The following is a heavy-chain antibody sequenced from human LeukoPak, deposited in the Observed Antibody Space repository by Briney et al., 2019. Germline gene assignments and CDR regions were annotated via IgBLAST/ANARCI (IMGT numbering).Heavy chain of an antibody. CDR1: GGSISSYY. D-gene: IGHD3-10*01. J-gene: IGHJ4*02. V-gene: IGHV4-4*08. Sequence: SETLSLTCTVSGGSISSYYWSWIRQPPGKGLEWIGRIYTSGSTNYNPSLKSRVTISVDTSKNQFSLKLSSVTAADTAVYYCARDSKVRGVVDYWGQGTLVTVSS. CDR2: IYTSGST. CDR3: ARDSKVRGVVDY.